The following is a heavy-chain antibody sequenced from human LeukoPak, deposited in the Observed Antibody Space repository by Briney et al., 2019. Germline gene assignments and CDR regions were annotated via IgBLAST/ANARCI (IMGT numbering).Heavy chain of an antibody. V-gene: IGHV4-30-4*08. Sequence: SETLSLTCTVSGGSISSGVYYWSWIRQHPGKGLEWIGYIYYSGSTYYNPSLKSRVTISVDTSKNQFSLKLSSVTAADTAVYYCARDYYDSSGYYHQDYYYGMDVWGQGTTVTVSS. D-gene: IGHD3-22*01. CDR3: ARDYYDSSGYYHQDYYYGMDV. CDR1: GGSISSGVYY. CDR2: IYYSGST. J-gene: IGHJ6*02.